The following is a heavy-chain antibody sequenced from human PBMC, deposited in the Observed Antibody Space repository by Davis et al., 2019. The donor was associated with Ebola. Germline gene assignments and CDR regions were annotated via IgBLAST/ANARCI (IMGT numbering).Heavy chain of an antibody. D-gene: IGHD2-2*02. V-gene: IGHV1-69*13. Sequence: AASVKVSCKASGGTFSSYAISWVRQAPGQGLEWMGGIIPIFGTANYAQKFQGRVTITADESTSTAYMELSSLRSEDTAVYYCARTGVPAAIGYYFDYWGQGTLVTVSS. CDR1: GGTFSSYA. CDR2: IIPIFGTA. CDR3: ARTGVPAAIGYYFDY. J-gene: IGHJ4*02.